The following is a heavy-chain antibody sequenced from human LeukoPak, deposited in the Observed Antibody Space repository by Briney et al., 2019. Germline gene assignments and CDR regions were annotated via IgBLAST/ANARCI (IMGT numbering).Heavy chain of an antibody. J-gene: IGHJ6*02. CDR1: GFTFTNSA. CDR3: AAATFTDGDLPGYYYYGMDV. CDR2: TVVGSGNT. D-gene: IGHD4-17*01. Sequence: SVKVSCKASGFTFTNSAMQWVRQARGQRLEWIGRTVVGSGNTDYAQRFQERVTISRDMSTSTAYMELSSLRSEDTAVYYCAAATFTDGDLPGYYYYGMDVWGQGTTVTVSS. V-gene: IGHV1-58*02.